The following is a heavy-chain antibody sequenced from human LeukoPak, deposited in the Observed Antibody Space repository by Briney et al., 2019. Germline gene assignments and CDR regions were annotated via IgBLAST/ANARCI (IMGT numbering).Heavy chain of an antibody. CDR2: ISSSGSPI. CDR1: GFTFSSYE. D-gene: IGHD1-26*01. Sequence: PGGSLRLSCVGDGFTFSSYEMNWVRQAPGKGLEWVSYISSSGSPIYYADSVKGRFTISRDNSKNTLYLQMNSLRAEDTAVYYCAGATDQTYWGQGTLVTVSS. CDR3: AGATDQTY. V-gene: IGHV3-48*03. J-gene: IGHJ4*02.